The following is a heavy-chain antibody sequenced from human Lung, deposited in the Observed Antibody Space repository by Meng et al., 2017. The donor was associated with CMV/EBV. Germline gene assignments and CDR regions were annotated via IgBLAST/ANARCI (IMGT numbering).Heavy chain of an antibody. D-gene: IGHD3-22*01. CDR2: TYYRSKWYD. Sequence: LXCATSGDSVSSNSTAWNWIRQSPSRGLEWLGRTYYRSKWYDDYAMAVKSRITINPDTSKNQFSLQLNSVTPEDTAAYYCARDYYDSGAYYYTEEYYHGLDVWGQGXTVTVSS. V-gene: IGHV6-1*01. CDR3: ARDYYDSGAYYYTEEYYHGLDV. CDR1: GDSVSSNSTA. J-gene: IGHJ6*02.